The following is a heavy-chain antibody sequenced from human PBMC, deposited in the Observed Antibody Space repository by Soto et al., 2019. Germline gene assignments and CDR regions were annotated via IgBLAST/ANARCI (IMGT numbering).Heavy chain of an antibody. CDR3: ARGAVIFGVVAIDY. CDR2: VIPILAST. Sequence: QVQLVQSGAEVKKPGSSVKVSCKASGGTFSGYGISWVRQAPGQGLEWMGGVIPILASTYYAQDFQGRITITADEPTSTVYMELRRLRSDDTAVYYCARGAVIFGVVAIDYWGQGTLVTVSS. CDR1: GGTFSGYG. V-gene: IGHV1-69*01. D-gene: IGHD3-3*01. J-gene: IGHJ4*02.